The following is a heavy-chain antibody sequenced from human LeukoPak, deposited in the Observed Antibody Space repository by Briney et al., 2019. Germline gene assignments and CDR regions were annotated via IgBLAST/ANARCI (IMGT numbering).Heavy chain of an antibody. D-gene: IGHD1-20*01. V-gene: IGHV3-23*01. CDR1: GFTFSSYT. J-gene: IGHJ4*02. CDR3: VKDPIWGNWNDVGDRNY. Sequence: GGSLRLSCAASGFTFSSYTMSWVRQAPGKGLEWVSAISGSGGRTYYADSVKGRFTSSRDNSKNTLYVQMNSLRVEDTAVYYCVKDPIWGNWNDVGDRNYWGQGTLVTVPS. CDR2: ISGSGGRT.